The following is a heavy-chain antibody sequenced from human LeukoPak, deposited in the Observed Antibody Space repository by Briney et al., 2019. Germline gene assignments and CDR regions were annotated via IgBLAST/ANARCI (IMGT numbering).Heavy chain of an antibody. CDR1: GFTFSSYG. CDR3: AKDRAYYDSTGYYHDDFAI. CDR2: IWYDGSNK. J-gene: IGHJ3*02. Sequence: GGSLRLSCAASGFTFSSYGMHWVRQAPGKGLEWVAVIWYDGSNKYYADSVKGRFTISRDNSKNTLYLQMNSLRAGDTAVYHCAKDRAYYDSTGYYHDDFAIWGRGTMVTVSS. D-gene: IGHD3-22*01. V-gene: IGHV3-33*06.